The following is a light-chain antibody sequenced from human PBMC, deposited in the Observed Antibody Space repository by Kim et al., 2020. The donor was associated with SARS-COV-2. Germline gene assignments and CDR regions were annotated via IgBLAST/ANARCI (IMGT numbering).Light chain of an antibody. V-gene: IGKV1-33*01. CDR3: QQYDNLHT. Sequence: DIQMTQSPSSLSASVGDRVTITCQASQDISNYLNWYQQKLGKAPKLLIYDASNLETGVPSRFSGSGSGTDFTFTISSLQPEDIATYYCQQYDNLHTFGQGTKLEI. CDR1: QDISNY. CDR2: DAS. J-gene: IGKJ2*01.